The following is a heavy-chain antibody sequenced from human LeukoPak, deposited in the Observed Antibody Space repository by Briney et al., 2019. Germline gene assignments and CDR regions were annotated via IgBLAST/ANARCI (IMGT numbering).Heavy chain of an antibody. CDR2: IYHSGST. CDR3: ARRSGWSRNSDY. CDR1: GGSISSGDYY. V-gene: IGHV4-30-4*01. D-gene: IGHD6-19*01. Sequence: SETLSLTCTVSGGSISSGDYYWSWIRQPPGKGLEWIGYIYHSGSTDYNPSLKSRVTISVDTSKNQFSLKLSSVTAADTAVYYCARRSGWSRNSDYWGQGTLVTVSS. J-gene: IGHJ4*02.